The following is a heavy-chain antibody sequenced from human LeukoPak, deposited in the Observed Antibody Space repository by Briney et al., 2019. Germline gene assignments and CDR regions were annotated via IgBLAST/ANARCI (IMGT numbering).Heavy chain of an antibody. D-gene: IGHD3-10*01. CDR1: GFTFSNFW. V-gene: IGHV3-7*01. J-gene: IGHJ4*02. Sequence: GGSLRLSCAASGFTFSNFWVNWVPQAPGRGLEWGANKKEDGSEKYYVDSVKGRFTISRDNARNSLFLQMTSLRVEDKAVYYCARDLGYNSGSGSSSPRWYFHSWGQGTLVTVSS. CDR2: KKEDGSEK. CDR3: ARDLGYNSGSGSSSPRWYFHS.